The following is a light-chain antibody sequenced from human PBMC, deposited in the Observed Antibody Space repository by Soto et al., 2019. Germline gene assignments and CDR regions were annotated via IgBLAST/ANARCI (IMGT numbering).Light chain of an antibody. CDR3: AAWDERLSGPL. V-gene: IGLV1-47*01. Sequence: QSVLTQPPSASGTPGQRVTISCSGSSSTIGVNYVHWYQQLPGTAPKLLIHWNNQRTSGVPDRCSGSKSGTSASLAISGLRFEDEADSDCAAWDERLSGPLFGGGTMLT. CDR2: WNN. J-gene: IGLJ3*02. CDR1: SSTIGVNY.